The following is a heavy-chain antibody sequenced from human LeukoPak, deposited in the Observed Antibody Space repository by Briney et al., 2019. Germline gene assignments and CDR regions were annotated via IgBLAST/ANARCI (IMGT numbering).Heavy chain of an antibody. CDR2: IYSGSSST. D-gene: IGHD6-19*01. Sequence: GGSLRLSCAASGFTVSSNYMSWVRQAPGKGLEWVSVIYSGSSSTYYTDSVKGRFTISRHNSKNTLYLQMNSLRAEDTAVYYCARVGSGWYDFDYWGQGTLVTVSS. V-gene: IGHV3-53*04. J-gene: IGHJ4*02. CDR3: ARVGSGWYDFDY. CDR1: GFTVSSNY.